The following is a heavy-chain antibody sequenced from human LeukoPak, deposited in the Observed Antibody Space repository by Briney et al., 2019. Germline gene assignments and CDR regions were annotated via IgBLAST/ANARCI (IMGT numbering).Heavy chain of an antibody. CDR3: ARDLRDYDFWSGQNAFDI. CDR1: GGSISSYY. Sequence: SETLSLTCTVSGGSISSYYWSWIRQPARKGLEWIGRTYTSGSTNYNPSLKSRVTMSVDTSKNQFSLKLSSVTAADTAVYYCARDLRDYDFWSGQNAFDIWGQGTMVTVSS. D-gene: IGHD3-3*01. J-gene: IGHJ3*02. CDR2: TYTSGST. V-gene: IGHV4-4*07.